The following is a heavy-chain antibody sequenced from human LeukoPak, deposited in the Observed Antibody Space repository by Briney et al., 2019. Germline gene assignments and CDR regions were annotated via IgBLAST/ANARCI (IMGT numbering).Heavy chain of an antibody. V-gene: IGHV4-34*01. J-gene: IGHJ4*02. CDR2: INHSGST. CDR1: GGSFSGYY. CDR3: ARMDGYFDY. D-gene: IGHD2-2*03. Sequence: SETLSLTCAVYGGSFSGYYWSWIRQPPGKGLEWIGEINHSGSTNYNPSLKSRVTISVDTSKNQFSLKLSSVTAADTAAYYCARMDGYFDYWGQGTLVTVSS.